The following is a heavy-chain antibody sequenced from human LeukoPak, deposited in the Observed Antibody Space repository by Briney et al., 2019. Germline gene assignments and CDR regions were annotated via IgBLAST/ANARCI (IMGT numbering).Heavy chain of an antibody. CDR3: ARGMVGNVLNWGFGY. V-gene: IGHV1-2*02. CDR2: INPNSGVT. J-gene: IGHJ4*02. CDR1: GYSGYSFTAFY. D-gene: IGHD2-8*01. Sequence: ASVKVSCKASGYSGYSFTAFYIHWVRQAPGQGLELVGWINPNSGVTSFAQRFQGRVTMTRDTSITTVFMELSGLRSDDTAVYSCARGMVGNVLNWGFGYWGQGTLVTVSS.